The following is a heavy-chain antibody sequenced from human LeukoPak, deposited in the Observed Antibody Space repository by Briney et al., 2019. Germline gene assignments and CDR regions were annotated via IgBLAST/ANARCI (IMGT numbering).Heavy chain of an antibody. D-gene: IGHD6-19*01. Sequence: SETLSLTCAVYGGSFSGYYWSWIRQPPGKGLEWIGEINHSGSTNYNPSLKSRVTISVDTSKNQFSLKLSSVTAADTAVYYCAREGPVAGTGGFDYWGQGTLVTVFS. CDR1: GGSFSGYY. V-gene: IGHV4-34*01. CDR2: INHSGST. J-gene: IGHJ4*02. CDR3: AREGPVAGTGGFDY.